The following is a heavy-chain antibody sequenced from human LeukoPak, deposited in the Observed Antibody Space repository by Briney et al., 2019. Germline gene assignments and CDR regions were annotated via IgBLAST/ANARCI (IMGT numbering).Heavy chain of an antibody. CDR3: AKGNDYYGSGSYMDV. J-gene: IGHJ6*03. V-gene: IGHV3-43*02. Sequence: QPGGSLRLSCAASGFTFDDYAMHWVRQAPGKGLEWVSLISGDGGSTYYADSVKGRFTISRDNSKNSLYLQMNSLRAEDTALYYCAKGNDYYGSGSYMDVWGKGTTVTVSS. CDR1: GFTFDDYA. CDR2: ISGDGGST. D-gene: IGHD3-10*01.